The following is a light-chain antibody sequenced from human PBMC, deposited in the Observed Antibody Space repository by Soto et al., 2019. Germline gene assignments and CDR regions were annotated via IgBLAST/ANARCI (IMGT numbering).Light chain of an antibody. Sequence: DIQMTQSPSSLSASVGDRVTITCRASQSISSYLNWYQQKPGKAPKLLIYAASSLQSGVPSRFSGSGSGTDFTLTISSLQPEDFATYYCQQSYRTPLLFGQGTKLEIK. J-gene: IGKJ2*01. CDR3: QQSYRTPLL. V-gene: IGKV1-39*01. CDR2: AAS. CDR1: QSISSY.